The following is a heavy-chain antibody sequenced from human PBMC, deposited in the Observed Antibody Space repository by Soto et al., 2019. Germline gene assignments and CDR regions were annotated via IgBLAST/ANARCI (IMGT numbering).Heavy chain of an antibody. CDR1: GGSFSGYY. Sequence: KPSETLSLTCAVYGGSFSGYYWSWIRQPPGKGLEWIGEINHSGSTNYNPSLKSRATISVDTSKNQFSLKLSSVTAADTAVYYCARGRARAAADDYWGQGTLVTVSS. V-gene: IGHV4-34*01. CDR2: INHSGST. D-gene: IGHD6-13*01. J-gene: IGHJ4*02. CDR3: ARGRARAAADDY.